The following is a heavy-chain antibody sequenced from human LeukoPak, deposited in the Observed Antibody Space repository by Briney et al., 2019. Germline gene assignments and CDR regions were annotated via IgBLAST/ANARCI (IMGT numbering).Heavy chain of an antibody. CDR1: GGSFSTYY. J-gene: IGHJ4*02. CDR3: ARAVISFGAAVAKGFDC. D-gene: IGHD3-16*01. Sequence: SETLSLTCTVSGGSFSTYYWSWIRQPPGTGLEWIGYIYYSGSTDYNPSLKSRVTMSIDTSKNQFSLKLSSVTAADTAVYFCARAVISFGAAVAKGFDCWGQGTLVTVSS. V-gene: IGHV4-59*01. CDR2: IYYSGST.